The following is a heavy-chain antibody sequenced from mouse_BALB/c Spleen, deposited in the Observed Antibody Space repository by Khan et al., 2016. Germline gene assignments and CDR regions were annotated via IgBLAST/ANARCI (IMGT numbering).Heavy chain of an antibody. V-gene: IGHV3-2*02. CDR3: VGHGNRYERTWFAS. D-gene: IGHD2-14*01. CDR2: ISYSGST. CDR1: GYSITSDYA. Sequence: EVQLQESGPGLVKPYQSLSLTCTVTGYSITSDYACNWIRQFPGNKLEWMGYISYSGSTSHNPSLKSRISITRHTSKNQFFLQLNSVTTEDTATYYLVGHGNRYERTWFASWGQGTLVTVSA. J-gene: IGHJ3*01.